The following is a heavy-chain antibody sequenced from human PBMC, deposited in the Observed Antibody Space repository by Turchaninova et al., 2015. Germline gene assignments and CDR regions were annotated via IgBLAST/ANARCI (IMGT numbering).Heavy chain of an antibody. Sequence: QVQLQESGPGLVKPSETLSLTCTVSGGSISRYYWSWIRQPPGKGLEWIGYIYYSGSTNYNPSLKSRVTISVDTSKNQFSLKLSSVTAADTAVYYCARASGYYNWYFDLWGRGTLVTVSS. J-gene: IGHJ2*01. CDR1: GGSISRYY. CDR3: ARASGYYNWYFDL. D-gene: IGHD3-22*01. CDR2: IYYSGST. V-gene: IGHV4-59*01.